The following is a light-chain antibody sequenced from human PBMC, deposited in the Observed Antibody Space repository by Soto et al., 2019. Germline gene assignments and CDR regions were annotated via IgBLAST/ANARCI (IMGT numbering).Light chain of an antibody. CDR2: EVD. CDR3: SSYTVINTAV. J-gene: IGLJ3*02. CDR1: SSDVGAYNY. Sequence: QSALTQPASVSGSPGQSISISCTGSSSDVGAYNYVAWYQQKPGKAPKLLIYEVDNRPSGISHRFSGSKSGNTASLTISGLQTEDEAVYYCSSYTVINTAVFGGGTKVTVL. V-gene: IGLV2-14*01.